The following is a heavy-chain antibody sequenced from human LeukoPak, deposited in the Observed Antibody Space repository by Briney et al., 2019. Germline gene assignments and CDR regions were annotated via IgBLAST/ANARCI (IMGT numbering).Heavy chain of an antibody. Sequence: GASVKVSCKVSGYTLTELSMHWVRQAPGKGLEWMGGFDPEDGETIYAQKFQGRVTMTRDMSTSTVYMELSSLRSEDTAVYYCARALAAAAGRRAAMMGDWGQGTLVTVSS. CDR1: GYTLTELS. CDR2: FDPEDGET. CDR3: ARALAAAAGRRAAMMGD. D-gene: IGHD6-13*01. J-gene: IGHJ4*02. V-gene: IGHV1-24*01.